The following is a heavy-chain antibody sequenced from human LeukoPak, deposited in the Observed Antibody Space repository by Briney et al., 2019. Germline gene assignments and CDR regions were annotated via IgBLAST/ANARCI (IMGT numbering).Heavy chain of an antibody. Sequence: SETLSLTCTVSGGSISSHYWSWIRQPPGKGLEWIGYIYYSGSTNYNPSLKSRVTISVDTSKNQFSLKLSSVTAADTAVYYCASFYGSGSLGWFDPWGQGTLVTVSS. CDR1: GGSISSHY. CDR2: IYYSGST. D-gene: IGHD3-10*01. V-gene: IGHV4-59*11. J-gene: IGHJ5*02. CDR3: ASFYGSGSLGWFDP.